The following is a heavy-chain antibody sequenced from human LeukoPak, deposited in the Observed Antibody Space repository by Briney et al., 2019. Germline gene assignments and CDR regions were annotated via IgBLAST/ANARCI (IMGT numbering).Heavy chain of an antibody. Sequence: PSETLSLTCAVSGPSIISAGYSCSWIQQPPWKGLDWIIKIYHTATTYYNPSLKSQDYISVDRSNNQISLMLSLLTPPSTAVHYCAGAVLLWFGEAEVNWLDSWGQGTLVTVSS. D-gene: IGHD3-10*01. CDR2: IYHTATT. CDR3: AGAVLLWFGEAEVNWLDS. J-gene: IGHJ5*01. CDR1: GPSIISAGYS. V-gene: IGHV4-30-2*01.